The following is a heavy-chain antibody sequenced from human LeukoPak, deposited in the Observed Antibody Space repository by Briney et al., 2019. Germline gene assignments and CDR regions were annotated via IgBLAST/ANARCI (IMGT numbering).Heavy chain of an antibody. J-gene: IGHJ5*02. Sequence: PSETLSLTCTVSGGSISSGDYYWSWIRQPPGKGLEWIGYMYYSGSTYYNPSLKSRVTISVDRSKNQFSLKLSSVTAADTAVYYCARAGDSSGYYAGWFDPRGQGTLVTVSS. V-gene: IGHV4-30-4*01. CDR2: MYYSGST. CDR1: GGSISSGDYY. CDR3: ARAGDSSGYYAGWFDP. D-gene: IGHD3-22*01.